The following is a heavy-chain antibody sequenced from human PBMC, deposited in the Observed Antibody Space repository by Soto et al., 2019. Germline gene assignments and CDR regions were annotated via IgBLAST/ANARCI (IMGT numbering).Heavy chain of an antibody. CDR3: AATFGSKRYYDGWFDS. CDR1: GGSISSYY. J-gene: IGHJ5*01. CDR2: ISYTGST. V-gene: IGHV4-59*08. Sequence: SETLSLTCTVSGGSISSYYWSWIRQPPGKGLEWIGFISYTGSTNYKSSLESRVTMSVDTSNNQFSLKLSSVTAADTAVYFCAATFGSKRYYDGWFDSWGQGTLVTVSS. D-gene: IGHD3-10*01.